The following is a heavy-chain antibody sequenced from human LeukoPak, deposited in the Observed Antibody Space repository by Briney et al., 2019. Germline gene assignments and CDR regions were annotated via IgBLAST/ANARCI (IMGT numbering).Heavy chain of an antibody. CDR2: INHSGST. Sequence: SETLSLTCAVYGGSFSGYYWSWIRQPPGKGLEWIGEINHSGSTNYNPSLKSRVTISVDTSKNQFSLKLSSVTAADTAVYYCARVNWAITPSYYYYYMDVWGKGTTVTISS. CDR1: GGSFSGYY. CDR3: ARVNWAITPSYYYYYMDV. V-gene: IGHV4-34*01. D-gene: IGHD1-14*01. J-gene: IGHJ6*03.